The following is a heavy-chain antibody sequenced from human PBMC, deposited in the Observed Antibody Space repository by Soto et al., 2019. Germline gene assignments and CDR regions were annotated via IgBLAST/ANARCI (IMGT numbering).Heavy chain of an antibody. CDR3: ARGGYYDSSGRYYFDY. J-gene: IGHJ4*02. CDR2: MNAGNGNT. CDR1: GYTFTSYA. D-gene: IGHD3-22*01. Sequence: ASVKVSCKASGYTFTSYAMHWVRQAPGQRLEWMGWMNAGNGNTKYSQKFQGRVTITRDTSASTAFMELSSLRSDDTAVYYCARGGYYDSSGRYYFDYWGQGTLVTVSS. V-gene: IGHV1-3*01.